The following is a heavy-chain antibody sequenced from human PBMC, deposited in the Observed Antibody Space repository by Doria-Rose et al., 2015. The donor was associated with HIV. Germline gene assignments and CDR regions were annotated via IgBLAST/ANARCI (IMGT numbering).Heavy chain of an antibody. CDR3: ARIKSSRWYHKYYFDF. J-gene: IGHJ4*02. V-gene: IGHV2-26*01. CDR1: GVSLSSPGMG. CDR2: IFSADER. Sequence: QVTLKESGPVLVKPTETLTLTCTVSGVSLSSPGMGVSWIRQHPGKAPEWLANIFSADERSYNTSLKSRLTISRGTSKSQVVLTMTDMDPVDTATYYCARIKSSRWYHKYYFDFWGQGTLVIVSA. D-gene: IGHD6-13*01.